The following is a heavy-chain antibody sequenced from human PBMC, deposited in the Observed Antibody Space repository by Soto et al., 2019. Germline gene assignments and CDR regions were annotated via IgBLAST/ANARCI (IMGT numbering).Heavy chain of an antibody. CDR1: GLTFSSYS. Sequence: GGTLRLSCAASGLTFSSYSMNWVRQAPGKGLEWVSSISSSSSYIYYADSVKGRFTISRDNAKNSLYLQMNSLRAEDTAVYYCARERYYYDSSGYDAFDIWGQGTMATVSS. CDR2: ISSSSSYI. J-gene: IGHJ3*02. D-gene: IGHD3-22*01. CDR3: ARERYYYDSSGYDAFDI. V-gene: IGHV3-21*01.